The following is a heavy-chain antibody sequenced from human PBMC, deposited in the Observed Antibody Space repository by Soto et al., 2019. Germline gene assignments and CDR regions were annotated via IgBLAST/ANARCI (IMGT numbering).Heavy chain of an antibody. D-gene: IGHD1-1*01. CDR1: GGTFSSYA. J-gene: IGHJ6*02. CDR2: IIPIFGTA. CDR3: ARPLEPLYYYYGMDV. V-gene: IGHV1-69*13. Sequence: GASVKVSCKASGGTFSSYAISWVRQAPGQGLERMGGIIPIFGTANYAQKFQGRVTITADESTSTAYMELSSLRSEDTAVYYCARPLEPLYYYYGMDVWGQGTTVTVSS.